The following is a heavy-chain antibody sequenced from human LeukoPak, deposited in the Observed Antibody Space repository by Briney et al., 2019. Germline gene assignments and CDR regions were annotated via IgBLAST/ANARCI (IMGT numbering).Heavy chain of an antibody. Sequence: ASVKVSCKASGYTFTGYYMHWVRQAPGQGLEWMGWINPNSGGTNYAQKFQGRVTMTRDTSISTAYMELSRLRSDDTAVYYCARRAYYGSGSYYNRWGQGTLVTVSS. V-gene: IGHV1-2*02. J-gene: IGHJ5*02. CDR1: GYTFTGYY. CDR2: INPNSGGT. CDR3: ARRAYYGSGSYYNR. D-gene: IGHD3-10*01.